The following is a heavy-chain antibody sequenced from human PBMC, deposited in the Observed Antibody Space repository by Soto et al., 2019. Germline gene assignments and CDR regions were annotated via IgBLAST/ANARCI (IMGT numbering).Heavy chain of an antibody. D-gene: IGHD2-15*01. CDR1: GFTFSSYA. V-gene: IGHV3-30*04. Sequence: GGSLRLSCAASGFTFSSYAMHWVRQAPGKGLEWVAVISYDGSNKYYADSVKGRFTISRDNSKNTLYLQMNSLRAEDTAVYYCAALGYCSGGSCTNVFFDYWGQGTLVTVSS. CDR3: AALGYCSGGSCTNVFFDY. CDR2: ISYDGSNK. J-gene: IGHJ4*02.